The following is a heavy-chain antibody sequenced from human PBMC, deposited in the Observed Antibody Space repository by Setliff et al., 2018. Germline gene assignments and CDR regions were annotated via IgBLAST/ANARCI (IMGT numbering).Heavy chain of an antibody. Sequence: GESLKISCKESRDSFTNYWIIWVRQVPGKGLEWMGMIFPADADTRYNPSFKGQVTMSLDRSITTAYLQRDSLRSDDTAIYYCARVSLPAAIVRFDSWGQGTLVTVSS. V-gene: IGHV5-51*01. CDR2: IFPADADT. CDR3: ARVSLPAAIVRFDS. D-gene: IGHD2-2*01. CDR1: RDSFTNYW. J-gene: IGHJ4*02.